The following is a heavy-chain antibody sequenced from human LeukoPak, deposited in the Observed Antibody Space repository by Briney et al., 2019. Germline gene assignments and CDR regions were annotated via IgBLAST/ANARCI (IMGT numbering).Heavy chain of an antibody. D-gene: IGHD3-16*01. CDR2: VYSSGST. CDR1: GTSISDQY. V-gene: IGHV4-59*11. CDR3: AKHLTNGYYDMILFDA. Sequence: SETLSLTCTVSGTSISDQYWSWIRLAPGKGLEWIGYVYSSGSTNYNPSVKRRVTISVDTSKNQFSLRLSSVTAADTAIYFCAKHLTNGYYDMILFDAWGQGTQVIVSS. J-gene: IGHJ5*02.